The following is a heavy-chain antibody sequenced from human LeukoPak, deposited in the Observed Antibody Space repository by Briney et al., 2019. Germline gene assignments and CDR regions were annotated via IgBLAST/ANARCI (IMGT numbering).Heavy chain of an antibody. J-gene: IGHJ4*02. CDR2: IKEDGTRK. Sequence: GGSLRLSCAASGFTFSSHWMTWVRQAPGKGLEWVANIKEDGTRKNYMDSVKGRFTISRDNAKNSLYLQMSGLRAEDTALYYCAREILGAASAFDYWGQGTLVTVSS. CDR3: AREILGAASAFDY. CDR1: GFTFSSHW. V-gene: IGHV3-7*03. D-gene: IGHD6-13*01.